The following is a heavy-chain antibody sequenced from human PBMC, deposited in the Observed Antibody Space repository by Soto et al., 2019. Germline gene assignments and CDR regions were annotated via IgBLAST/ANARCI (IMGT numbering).Heavy chain of an antibody. CDR1: GFTFSSYA. CDR3: AKDGLRVDCTNGVCYGLDY. J-gene: IGHJ4*02. CDR2: ISGSGGST. V-gene: IGHV3-23*01. D-gene: IGHD2-8*01. Sequence: PGGSLRLSCAASGFTFSSYAMSWVRQAPGKGLEWVSAISGSGGSTYYADSVKGRFTISRDNSKNTLYLQMNSLRAEDTAVYYCAKDGLRVDCTNGVCYGLDYWGQGTLVTVSS.